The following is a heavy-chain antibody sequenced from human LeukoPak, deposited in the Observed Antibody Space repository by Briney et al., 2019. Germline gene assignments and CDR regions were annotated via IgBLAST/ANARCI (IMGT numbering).Heavy chain of an antibody. V-gene: IGHV4-59*08. CDR2: IYYSGST. D-gene: IGHD3-22*01. Sequence: SETLSLTCTVSGXSISVYYWSWIRQPPGKGLEWIGYIYYSGSTNYNPSLKSRVTISVDTSKNQFSLKLSSVTAADTAVYYCARHSKYYYDSSGSYVGYFQHWGQGTLVTVSS. CDR1: GXSISVYY. CDR3: ARHSKYYYDSSGSYVGYFQH. J-gene: IGHJ1*01.